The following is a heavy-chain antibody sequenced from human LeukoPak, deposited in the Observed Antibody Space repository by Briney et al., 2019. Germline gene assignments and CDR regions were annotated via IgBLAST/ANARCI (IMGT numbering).Heavy chain of an antibody. Sequence: GGSLRLSCAASGFTFSSYSMNWVRQAPGKGLEWVSSISSSSYIYYADSVKGRFTISRDNAKNSLYLQMNSLRAEDTAVYYCARAGCSSTSCYNLFDYWGQGTLVTVSS. J-gene: IGHJ4*02. D-gene: IGHD2-2*01. CDR1: GFTFSSYS. CDR2: ISSSSYI. V-gene: IGHV3-21*01. CDR3: ARAGCSSTSCYNLFDY.